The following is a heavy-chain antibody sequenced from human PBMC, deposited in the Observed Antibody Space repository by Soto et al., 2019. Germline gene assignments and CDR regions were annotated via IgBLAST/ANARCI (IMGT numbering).Heavy chain of an antibody. V-gene: IGHV1-18*04. Sequence: ASVKVSCKASGYTFTSYGISWLRQAPGQGLEWMGWISAYNGNTNYAQKLQGRVTMTTDTSTSTAYMELRSLRSDDTAVYYCARVVSTMVRGVIITDGMDVWGQGTTVTVSS. D-gene: IGHD3-10*01. CDR1: GYTFTSYG. CDR2: ISAYNGNT. J-gene: IGHJ6*02. CDR3: ARVVSTMVRGVIITDGMDV.